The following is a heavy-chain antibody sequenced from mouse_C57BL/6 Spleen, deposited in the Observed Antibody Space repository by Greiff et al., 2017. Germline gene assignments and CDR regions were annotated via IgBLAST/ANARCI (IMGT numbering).Heavy chain of an antibody. J-gene: IGHJ3*01. CDR3: ARDPDDGFAY. Sequence: VQLKESGPGLVKPSQSLSLTCSVTGYSITSGYYWNWIRQFPGNKLEWMGYISYDGSNNYNPSLKNRISITRDTSKNQFFLKLNSVTTEDTATYYCARDPDDGFAYWGQGTLVTVSA. CDR2: ISYDGSN. V-gene: IGHV3-6*01. CDR1: GYSITSGYY. D-gene: IGHD2-12*01.